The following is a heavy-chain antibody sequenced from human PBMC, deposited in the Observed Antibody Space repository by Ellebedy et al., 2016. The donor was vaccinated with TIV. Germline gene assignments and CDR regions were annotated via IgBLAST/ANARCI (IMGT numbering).Heavy chain of an antibody. J-gene: IGHJ4*02. D-gene: IGHD6-19*01. CDR3: AIDQWLGRAYYFDS. Sequence: GESLKISCATSGFTFSNYWMTWVRQAPGKGLEWVANIKQDGSEKYYVDSVKGRFSISRDNAKSSLYLQMNSLTDEDTAVYYCAIDQWLGRAYYFDSWGQGTLVTVSS. CDR1: GFTFSNYW. CDR2: IKQDGSEK. V-gene: IGHV3-7*01.